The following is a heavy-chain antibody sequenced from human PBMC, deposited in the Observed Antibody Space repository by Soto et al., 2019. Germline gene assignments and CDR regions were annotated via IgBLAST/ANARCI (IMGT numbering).Heavy chain of an antibody. CDR1: GGSIRSYY. Sequence: PSETLSLTCTVSGGSIRSYYWSWIRQPPGKGLEWIGYIYYSGSTNYNPSLKSRVTISVDTSKNQFSLKLSSVIAADTAVYYCARHFSVDYFDYWGQGALVTVSS. J-gene: IGHJ4*02. CDR2: IYYSGST. V-gene: IGHV4-59*08. CDR3: ARHFSVDYFDY.